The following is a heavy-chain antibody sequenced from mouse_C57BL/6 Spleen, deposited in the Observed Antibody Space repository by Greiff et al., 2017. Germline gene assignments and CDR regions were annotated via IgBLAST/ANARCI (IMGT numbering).Heavy chain of an antibody. Sequence: VQLQQSGPELVKPGASVKMSCKASGYTFTDYNMHWVKQSHGKSLEWIGYINPNNGGTSYNQKFKGKATLTVNKSSSTAYMELRSLTSEDAAVYYCARRMTVVPYWAMDYWGQGTSVTVSS. CDR2: INPNNGGT. CDR1: GYTFTDYN. V-gene: IGHV1-22*01. CDR3: ARRMTVVPYWAMDY. J-gene: IGHJ4*01. D-gene: IGHD1-1*01.